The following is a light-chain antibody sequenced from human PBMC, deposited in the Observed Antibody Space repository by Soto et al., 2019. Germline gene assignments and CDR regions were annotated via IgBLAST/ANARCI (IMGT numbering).Light chain of an antibody. CDR1: SSDIGGYNA. J-gene: IGLJ1*01. Sequence: QSALAQPASVSGSPGQTITISCTGTSSDIGGYNAVSWYQHHPGKAPKLIIYEVTHRPSGVSDRFSASKSGNTASLTISGLQAEDEADYYCNSFRVSHLYVFGTGTKVTRP. CDR2: EVT. CDR3: NSFRVSHLYV. V-gene: IGLV2-14*01.